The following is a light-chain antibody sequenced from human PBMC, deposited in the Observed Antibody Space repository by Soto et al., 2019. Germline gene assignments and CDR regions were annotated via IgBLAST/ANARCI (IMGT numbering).Light chain of an antibody. CDR1: RSNIGTNT. V-gene: IGLV1-44*01. CDR3: AAWDDSLNVVV. J-gene: IGLJ2*01. Sequence: QSVLTQPPSASGTPGQTVTISCSGSRSNIGTNTLNWFQQLPGTAPKLLISTSNQRPSGVRDRFSGSKSGTSASLAISGLQSGDEADYYCAAWDDSLNVVVFGGGTKVTVL. CDR2: TSN.